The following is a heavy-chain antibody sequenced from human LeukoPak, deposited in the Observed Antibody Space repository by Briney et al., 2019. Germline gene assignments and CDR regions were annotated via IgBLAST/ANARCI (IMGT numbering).Heavy chain of an antibody. V-gene: IGHV3-23*01. J-gene: IGHJ4*02. D-gene: IGHD5-12*01. CDR3: AKEYSGYDFDY. CDR1: GFIFSSYG. Sequence: GGSLRLSCAASGFIFSSYGMNWVRQAPGKGLEWVSSISSGADYIYYADSVRGRFTISRDNSQNTLYLQMDSLRAEDTALYYCAKEYSGYDFDYWGQGTLVTVSS. CDR2: ISSGADYI.